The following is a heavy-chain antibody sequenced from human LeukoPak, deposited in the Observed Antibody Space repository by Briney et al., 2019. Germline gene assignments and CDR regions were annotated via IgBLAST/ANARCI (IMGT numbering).Heavy chain of an antibody. CDR2: ISGSGGST. J-gene: IGHJ4*02. D-gene: IGHD6-25*01. Sequence: GRSLRLSCAASGFTFSSYAMSWVRDAPGKGLEWVSAISGSGGSTYYADSVKGRFTISRENSKNTLHLQLHSLKAEDPAVYYFAKGGYLYPHYWGEGTLVTVSS. CDR1: GFTFSSYA. V-gene: IGHV3-23*01. CDR3: AKGGYLYPHY.